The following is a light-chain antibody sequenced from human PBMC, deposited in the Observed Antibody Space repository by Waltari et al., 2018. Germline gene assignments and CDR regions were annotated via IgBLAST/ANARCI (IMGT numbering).Light chain of an antibody. CDR2: STN. V-gene: IGLV7-43*01. Sequence: QPLVTQEPPLTVSPGGTVTLTCASSTVPVTSGPYPNWFQQNPGQAPRALIYSTNYKHSWTPARFSGSLLGGKAALTLSGVQPEDEADYYCLLFYTDPQWVFGGGTRLTVL. J-gene: IGLJ3*02. CDR1: TVPVTSGPY. CDR3: LLFYTDPQWV.